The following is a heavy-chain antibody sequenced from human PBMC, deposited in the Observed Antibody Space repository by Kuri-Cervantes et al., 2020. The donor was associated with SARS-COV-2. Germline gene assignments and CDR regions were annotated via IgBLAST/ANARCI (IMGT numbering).Heavy chain of an antibody. CDR3: ARIRSTYYDYVWGSYRFKDDAFDI. CDR1: GGSISSRYPY. J-gene: IGHJ3*02. CDR2: IDWDDDK. Sequence: SLSLTWTVSGGSISSRYPYWNWIRQPPGKALEWLARIDWDDDKYYSTTPKTRLTISKDTSKNQVVLTITNMDPVETATYYCARIRSTYYDYVWGSYRFKDDAFDIWGQGTMVTVSS. V-gene: IGHV2-70*11. D-gene: IGHD3-16*02.